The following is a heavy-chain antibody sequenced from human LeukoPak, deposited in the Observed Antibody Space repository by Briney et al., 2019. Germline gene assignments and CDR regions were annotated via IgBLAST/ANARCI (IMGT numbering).Heavy chain of an antibody. V-gene: IGHV1-2*02. CDR1: GYTFTGYY. Sequence: ASVKVSCKASGYTFTGYYMHWVRQAPGQGLEWMGWINPNSGGTNYAQKLQGRVTMTTDTSTSTAYMELRSLRSDDTAVYYCARSPIGYCSGGSCYHTFDYWGQGTLVTVSS. CDR2: INPNSGGT. J-gene: IGHJ4*02. CDR3: ARSPIGYCSGGSCYHTFDY. D-gene: IGHD2-15*01.